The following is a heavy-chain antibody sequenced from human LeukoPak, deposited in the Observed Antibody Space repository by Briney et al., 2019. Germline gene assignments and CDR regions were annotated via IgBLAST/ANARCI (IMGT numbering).Heavy chain of an antibody. CDR3: AKVRSWYDGFFDY. CDR1: GLTFSSYG. D-gene: IGHD6-13*01. J-gene: IGHJ4*02. V-gene: IGHV3-30*18. CDR2: ISYDGSNK. Sequence: PGGSLRLSCAASGLTFSSYGMHWVRQAPGKGLEWVAVISYDGSNKYYADSVKGRFTISRDNSKNTLYLQMNSLRAEDTAVYYCAKVRSWYDGFFDYWGQGTLVTVSS.